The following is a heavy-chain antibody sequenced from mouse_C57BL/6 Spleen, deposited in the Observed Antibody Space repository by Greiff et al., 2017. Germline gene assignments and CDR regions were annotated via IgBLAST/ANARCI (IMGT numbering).Heavy chain of an antibody. V-gene: IGHV5-6*01. CDR2: ISSGGSYT. CDR3: ARHGRYAMDY. Sequence: EVKLMESGGDLVKPGGSLKLSCAASGFTFSSYGMSWVRQTPDKRLEWVATISSGGSYTYYPDSVKGRVTISRDNAKNTLYLQMSSLKSEDTAMYYCARHGRYAMDYWGQGTLVTVSS. J-gene: IGHJ4*01. CDR1: GFTFSSYG.